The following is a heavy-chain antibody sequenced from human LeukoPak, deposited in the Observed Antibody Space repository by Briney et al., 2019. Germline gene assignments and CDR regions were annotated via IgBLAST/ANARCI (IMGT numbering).Heavy chain of an antibody. Sequence: ASVKVSCKASGYTFTSYYMHWVRQAPGQGLEWMGIINPSGGSTSYAQKFQGRVTMTRGTSTSTVYMELSSLRSEDTAVYYCARVAGYCSSTSCYDYWGQGTLVTVPS. J-gene: IGHJ4*02. V-gene: IGHV1-46*01. CDR1: GYTFTSYY. D-gene: IGHD2-2*01. CDR3: ARVAGYCSSTSCYDY. CDR2: INPSGGST.